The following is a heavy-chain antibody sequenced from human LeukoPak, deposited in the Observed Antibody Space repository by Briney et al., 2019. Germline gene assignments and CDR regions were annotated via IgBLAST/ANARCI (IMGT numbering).Heavy chain of an antibody. CDR2: INRDGSEK. CDR1: GFSVSDYW. V-gene: IGHV3-7*03. D-gene: IGHD6-13*01. Sequence: GGSLRLSCAASGFSVSDYWMTWVGQAQGKALEWVANINRDGSEKYYVDSVKGRFTISRDSPKNSLYLQMNNLRAEDTATYYCARGGYISSWYWVYWGQGTLITVSS. CDR3: ARGGYISSWYWVY. J-gene: IGHJ4*02.